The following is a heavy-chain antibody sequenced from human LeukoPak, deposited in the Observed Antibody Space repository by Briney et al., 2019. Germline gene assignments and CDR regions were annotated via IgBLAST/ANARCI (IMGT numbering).Heavy chain of an antibody. J-gene: IGHJ4*02. V-gene: IGHV3-21*01. Sequence: GGSLRLSCTASGFTFTSYSMNWVRQAPGKGLEWVSSISSSSNYIYYADSVKGRFTISRDNAKNSLYLQMNSLRAEDTAVYYCARDRGGTSLFEADYWGQGTLVTVPS. CDR2: ISSSSNYI. D-gene: IGHD3-10*01. CDR1: GFTFTSYS. CDR3: ARDRGGTSLFEADY.